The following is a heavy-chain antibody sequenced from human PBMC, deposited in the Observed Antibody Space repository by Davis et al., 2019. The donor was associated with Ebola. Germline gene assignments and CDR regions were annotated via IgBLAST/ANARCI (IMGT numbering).Heavy chain of an antibody. CDR2: ISWDGGST. V-gene: IGHV3-43*02. Sequence: GESLKISCAASGFTFDDYAMHWVRQAPGKGLEWVFLISWDGGSTYYADSVKGRFTISRDNSKNSLYLQMNSLRTEDTALYYCVAIVVVPAVKGGPFDYWGQGTLVTVSS. J-gene: IGHJ4*02. CDR3: VAIVVVPAVKGGPFDY. D-gene: IGHD2-2*03. CDR1: GFTFDDYA.